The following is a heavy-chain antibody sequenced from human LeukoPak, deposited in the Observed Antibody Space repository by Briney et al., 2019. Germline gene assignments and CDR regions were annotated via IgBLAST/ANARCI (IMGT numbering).Heavy chain of an antibody. CDR2: IKQDGSEK. Sequence: GGSLRLSCAASGFTFSSYWMSWVRQAPGKGLERVANIKQDGSEKYYVDSVKGRFTISRDNAKNSLYLQMNSLRAEDTAVYYCARVGAGYYMDVWGKGTTVTVSS. CDR1: GFTFSSYW. D-gene: IGHD1-26*01. J-gene: IGHJ6*03. CDR3: ARVGAGYYMDV. V-gene: IGHV3-7*01.